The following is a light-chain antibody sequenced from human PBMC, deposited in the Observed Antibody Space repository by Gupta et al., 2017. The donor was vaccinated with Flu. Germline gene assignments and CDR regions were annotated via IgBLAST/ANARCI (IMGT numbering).Light chain of an antibody. CDR3: GTWDSSLDSRV. J-gene: IGLJ3*02. CDR1: NSNIGDNY. Sequence: SAAPGQKVAIACSGSNSNIGDNYVSWYQQVPGTAPKLLIYDNNKRPSGIPDRFSGSKSGTSATLGITGLQTGDEADYYCGTWDSSLDSRVFG. V-gene: IGLV1-51*01. CDR2: DNN.